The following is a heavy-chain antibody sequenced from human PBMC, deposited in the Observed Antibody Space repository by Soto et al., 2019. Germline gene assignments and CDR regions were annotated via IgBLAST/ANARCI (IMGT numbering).Heavy chain of an antibody. V-gene: IGHV1-18*01. CDR3: ARDLGLLSFGELPRYYYYMDV. CDR2: ISAYNGNT. D-gene: IGHD3-10*01. Sequence: ASVKVSCKASGYTFTSYGISWVRKAPGKGIEWMGWISAYNGNTNYAQKLQGRVTMTTDTSTSTAYMELRSLRSDDTAVYYCARDLGLLSFGELPRYYYYMDVWGKGTTVTVSS. J-gene: IGHJ6*03. CDR1: GYTFTSYG.